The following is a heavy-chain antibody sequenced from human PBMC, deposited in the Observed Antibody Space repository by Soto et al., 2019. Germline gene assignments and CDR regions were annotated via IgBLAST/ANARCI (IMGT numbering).Heavy chain of an antibody. CDR1: GGSISSGGYS. CDR2: IYHSGST. D-gene: IGHD3-3*01. V-gene: IGHV4-30-2*01. CDR3: ARGRITIFGVVTDFDY. J-gene: IGHJ4*02. Sequence: SETLSLTCAVSGGSISSGGYSWSWIRQPPGKGLEWIGYIYHSGSTYYNPSLKSRVTISVDRSKNQFSLKLSSVTAADTAVYYCARGRITIFGVVTDFDYWGQGTLVTVSS.